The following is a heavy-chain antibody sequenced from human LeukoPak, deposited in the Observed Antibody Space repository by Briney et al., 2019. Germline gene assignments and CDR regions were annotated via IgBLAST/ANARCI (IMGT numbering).Heavy chain of an antibody. D-gene: IGHD3-16*01. CDR1: GFSFSNYA. CDR3: AREYDASDY. CDR2: ISYDGSNE. Sequence: GGSLRLSCAASGFSFSNYAMHWVRQAPGKGLEWVAVISYDGSNEYYADSVKGRFTISRDNSKNTLYLQMNSLRAEDTAVYYCAREYDASDYWGQGTLVTVSS. J-gene: IGHJ4*02. V-gene: IGHV3-30-3*01.